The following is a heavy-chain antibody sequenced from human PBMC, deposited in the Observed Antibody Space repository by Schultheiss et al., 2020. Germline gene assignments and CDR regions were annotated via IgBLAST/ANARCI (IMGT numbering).Heavy chain of an antibody. CDR1: GFTFSSYG. D-gene: IGHD1-26*01. CDR2: IWYDGSNK. Sequence: WGSMRLSCAASGFTFSSYGMHWVRQAPGKGLEWVAVIWYDGSNKYYADSVKGRFTISRDNSKNTLYLQMNSLRAEDTAVYYCTTDQGQWELLGFDYWGQGTLVTVSS. CDR3: TTDQGQWELLGFDY. V-gene: IGHV3-33*01. J-gene: IGHJ4*02.